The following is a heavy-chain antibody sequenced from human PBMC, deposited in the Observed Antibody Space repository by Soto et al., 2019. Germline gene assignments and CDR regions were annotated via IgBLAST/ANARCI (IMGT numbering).Heavy chain of an antibody. Sequence: PSETLSLTCTVSGCSISNFYWSWIRQPPGKGLEWIGSVYYSGSTYYNPSLKSRVTISVDTSKNQFSLKLSSVTAADTAVYYCARRRIAARAFDYWGQGTLVTVSS. V-gene: IGHV4-59*08. CDR3: ARRRIAARAFDY. J-gene: IGHJ4*02. CDR2: VYYSGST. D-gene: IGHD6-6*01. CDR1: GCSISNFY.